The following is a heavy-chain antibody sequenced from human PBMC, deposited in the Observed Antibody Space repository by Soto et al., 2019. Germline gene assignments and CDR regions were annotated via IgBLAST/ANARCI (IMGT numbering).Heavy chain of an antibody. CDR3: ARDAPRRGGGRVVGMDV. V-gene: IGHV3-21*04. J-gene: IGHJ6*02. D-gene: IGHD2-2*01. Sequence: EVQLVESGGGLVKPGGSLRLSCAASGFTFSTYSMNWVRQAPGMGLEWVSSISSSSSYIYYADSVKGRFTISRDNAKKSLSLQLNRLRAEDTAVYYCARDAPRRGGGRVVGMDVWGQGTTVTVSS. CDR2: ISSSSSYI. CDR1: GFTFSTYS.